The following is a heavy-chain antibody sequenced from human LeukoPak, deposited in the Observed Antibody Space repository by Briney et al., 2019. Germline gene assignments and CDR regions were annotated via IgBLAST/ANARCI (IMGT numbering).Heavy chain of an antibody. V-gene: IGHV3-23*01. J-gene: IGHJ5*02. CDR2: ISGSGGNT. CDR1: GFTFRSYA. Sequence: QPGGSLRLSCAVSGFTFRSYAMTWVRQAPGKGLEWVSTISGSGGNTYYSDSVMGRFTISRDNARNTLFLQIDSLRLEDTAIYYCAKGPHSYRDLNHWGRGTLVTVS. CDR3: AKGPHSYRDLNH. D-gene: IGHD1-26*01.